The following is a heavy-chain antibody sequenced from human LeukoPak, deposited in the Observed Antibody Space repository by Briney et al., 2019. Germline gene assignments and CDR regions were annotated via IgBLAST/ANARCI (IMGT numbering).Heavy chain of an antibody. V-gene: IGHV3-7*03. Sequence: PGGSLRLSCAASGFTFSSHWMTWVRQAPGKGLEWVANIKQDGSEKYYVDSVKGRFTISRDNAKNSLYLQMNTLRAEDTALYYCAKDEEEWFYYRLDPWGQGTLVTVSS. CDR1: GFTFSSHW. J-gene: IGHJ5*02. CDR3: AKDEEEWFYYRLDP. CDR2: IKQDGSEK. D-gene: IGHD3-3*01.